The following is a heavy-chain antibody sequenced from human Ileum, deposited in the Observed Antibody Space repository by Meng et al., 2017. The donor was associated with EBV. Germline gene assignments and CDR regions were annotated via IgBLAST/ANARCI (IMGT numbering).Heavy chain of an antibody. V-gene: IGHV1-69*02. D-gene: IGHD1-26*01. J-gene: IGHJ4*02. CDR1: GGTFSSYT. Sequence: QVQLVQSGAEVKKPXSSVKVSCKASGGTFSSYTISWVRQAPGQGLEWMGRIIPILGIANYAQKFQGRVTITADKSTSTAYMELSSLRSDDTAVYYCARVEVGITSGDYWGQGTLVTVSS. CDR2: IIPILGIA. CDR3: ARVEVGITSGDY.